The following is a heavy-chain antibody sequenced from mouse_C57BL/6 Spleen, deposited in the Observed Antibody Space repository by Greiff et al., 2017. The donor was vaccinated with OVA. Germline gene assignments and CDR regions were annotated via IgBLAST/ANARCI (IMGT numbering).Heavy chain of an antibody. J-gene: IGHJ2*01. Sequence: EVKLVESGPGLVKPSQSLSLTCSVTGYSITSGYYWNWIRQFPGNKLEWMGYISYDGSNNYNPSLKNRISITRDTSKNQFFLKLNSVTTEDTATYYCARDRLLSLSFDYWGQGTTLTVSS. CDR2: ISYDGSN. V-gene: IGHV3-6*01. CDR1: GYSITSGYY. D-gene: IGHD3-2*02. CDR3: ARDRLLSLSFDY.